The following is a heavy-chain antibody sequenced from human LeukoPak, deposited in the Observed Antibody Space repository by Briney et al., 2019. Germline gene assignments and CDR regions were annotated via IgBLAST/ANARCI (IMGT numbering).Heavy chain of an antibody. Sequence: PGGSLRLSCAASGFTFSSDWMSWVRQAPGKGLEGVANIKKDGSEKFYADSVKGRFTISRDNAKNSLYLQMNSLRAEDTAVYYCARVLARRVVIIGYFDYWGQGTLVTVSS. V-gene: IGHV3-7*01. D-gene: IGHD3-3*01. CDR1: GFTFSSDW. CDR2: IKKDGSEK. CDR3: ARVLARRVVIIGYFDY. J-gene: IGHJ4*02.